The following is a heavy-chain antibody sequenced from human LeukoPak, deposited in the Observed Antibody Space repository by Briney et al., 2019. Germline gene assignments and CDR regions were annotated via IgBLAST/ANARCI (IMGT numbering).Heavy chain of an antibody. CDR3: AGRVYFDY. J-gene: IGHJ4*02. CDR1: GGSFSGYY. D-gene: IGHD6-13*01. CDR2: INHSGST. V-gene: IGHV4-34*01. Sequence: SETLSLTCAVYGGSFSGYYWSWIRQPPGKGLEWIGEINHSGSTNYNPSLKSRVTISVDTSKNQFSLKLSSVTAADTAVYYCAGRVYFDYWGQGTLVTVSS.